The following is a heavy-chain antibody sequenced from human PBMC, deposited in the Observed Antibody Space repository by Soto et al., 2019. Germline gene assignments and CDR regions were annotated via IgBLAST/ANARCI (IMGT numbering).Heavy chain of an antibody. J-gene: IGHJ6*02. CDR3: ARDRSYRLAYSGYEDYYYYYGMDV. V-gene: IGHV6-1*01. CDR2: TYYRSKWYN. D-gene: IGHD5-12*01. Sequence: SQTLSLTCAISGDSVSSNSAAWNWIRQSPSRGLEWLGRTYYRSKWYNDYAVSVKSRITINPDTSKSQFSLQLNSVTPEDTAVYYCARDRSYRLAYSGYEDYYYYYGMDVWGQGTTVTVSS. CDR1: GDSVSSNSAA.